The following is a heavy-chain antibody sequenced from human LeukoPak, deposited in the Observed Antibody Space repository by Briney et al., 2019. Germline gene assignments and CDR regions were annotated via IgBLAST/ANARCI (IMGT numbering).Heavy chain of an antibody. CDR2: VYYSGST. CDR1: GGSIRRYC. V-gene: IGHV4-59*01. D-gene: IGHD4/OR15-4a*01. J-gene: IGHJ4*02. CDR3: ARGGTQLTFPV. Sequence: SETLSLTCTVSGGSIRRYCWSWIRQPPGKGLEWIGYVYYSGSTNYNPSLKSRVTISVDTSKDQFSLKLTSVTAADTAVYYCARGGTQLTFPVWGQGTLVTVSS.